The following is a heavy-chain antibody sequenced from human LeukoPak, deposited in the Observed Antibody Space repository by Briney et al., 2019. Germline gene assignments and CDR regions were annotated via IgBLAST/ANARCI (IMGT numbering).Heavy chain of an antibody. CDR1: GYSFTSFW. CDR3: ARGYYYDSSGYPPGFDY. D-gene: IGHD3-22*01. J-gene: IGHJ4*02. CDR2: IYPGDSDT. V-gene: IGHV5-51*01. Sequence: GESLQISCKGSGYSFTSFWIGWVRQMPGKGLEWMGIIYPGDSDTRYSPSFQGQVTISADKSISTAYLQWSSLKASDTAMYYCARGYYYDSSGYPPGFDYWGQGTLVTVSS.